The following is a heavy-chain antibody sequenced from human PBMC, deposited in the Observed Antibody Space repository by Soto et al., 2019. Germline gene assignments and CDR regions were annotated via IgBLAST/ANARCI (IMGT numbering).Heavy chain of an antibody. Sequence: GGSLRLSCVASGFTFSSYGIHWVRQAPGKGLEWVAVISYDGSNEYYADSVKGRFTISRDNSKNTLLLQMNSLGAEDTAVYYCAKDSNKYSSSLRGRYFDYWGQGIGVTVSS. CDR2: ISYDGSNE. D-gene: IGHD4-4*01. CDR3: AKDSNKYSSSLRGRYFDY. CDR1: GFTFSSYG. V-gene: IGHV3-30*18. J-gene: IGHJ4*02.